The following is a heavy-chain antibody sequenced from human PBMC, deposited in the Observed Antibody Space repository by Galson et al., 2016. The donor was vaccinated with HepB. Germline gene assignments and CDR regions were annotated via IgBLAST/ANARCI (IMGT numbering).Heavy chain of an antibody. CDR2: ITGSGGAT. V-gene: IGHV3-23*01. CDR1: GFTFTFGDYI. J-gene: IGHJ4*02. D-gene: IGHD2-21*02. Sequence: SLRLSCAASGFTFTFGDYIITWVRQAPGKGLEWVSSITGSGGATSYADSVKGRFTISRDNSKNTVFLQMSGLRAEDTAVYYCARTMMTASIRWFDYWGQGTLATVSS. CDR3: ARTMMTASIRWFDY.